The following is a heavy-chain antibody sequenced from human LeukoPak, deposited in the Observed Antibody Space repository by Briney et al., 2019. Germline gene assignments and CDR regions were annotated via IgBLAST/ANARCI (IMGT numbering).Heavy chain of an antibody. D-gene: IGHD1-26*01. CDR1: GGSFSGYY. CDR3: ARGNPALSGSHGSFDY. Sequence: SETLSLTCAVYGGSFSGYYWSWIRQPPGKGLEWIGEINHSGSTNYNPSLKSRVTISVDTSKNQFSLKLSSVTAADTAVYYCARGNPALSGSHGSFDYWGQGTLVTVSS. V-gene: IGHV4-34*01. J-gene: IGHJ4*02. CDR2: INHSGST.